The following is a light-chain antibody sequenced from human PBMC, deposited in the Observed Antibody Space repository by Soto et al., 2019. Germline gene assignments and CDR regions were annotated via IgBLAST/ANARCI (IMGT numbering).Light chain of an antibody. V-gene: IGLV2-8*01. CDR2: EVS. CDR1: SSDVGGYNY. J-gene: IGLJ3*02. Sequence: QSALTQPPSASGSPGQSVTISCTGTSSDVGGYNYVSWYQQHPGKAPKLMIYEVSKRPSGVPDRFSGSKSGNTASLTVSGLQAEDEADYYCSSYAGSNNFKVFGGGTKVTDL. CDR3: SSYAGSNNFKV.